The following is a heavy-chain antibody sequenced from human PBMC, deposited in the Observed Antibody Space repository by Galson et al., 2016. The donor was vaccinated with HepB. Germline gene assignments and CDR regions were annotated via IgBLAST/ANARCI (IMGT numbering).Heavy chain of an antibody. J-gene: IGHJ6*02. Sequence: SVKVSCKASGGTFSSYVINWVRQAPGQGLEWMGRIIPILGIADYAQKFQGRVTITAAKSTNTAYMELSSLRSEDTAVYYCVIPAAKGSYYYYGMDVWGQGTTVTVSS. CDR3: VIPAAKGSYYYYGMDV. CDR1: GGTFSSYV. V-gene: IGHV1-69*04. CDR2: IIPILGIA. D-gene: IGHD2-2*01.